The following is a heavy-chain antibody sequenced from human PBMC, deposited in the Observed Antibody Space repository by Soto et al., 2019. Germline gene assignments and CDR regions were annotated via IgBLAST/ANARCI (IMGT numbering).Heavy chain of an antibody. CDR3: ARWRYGDY. CDR1: GYAFNTYG. CDR2: ISAHNGNT. Sequence: QVHLVQSGAEVKKHGASVKVSCQVSGYAFNTYGITWVRQAPGQGLEWMGWISAHNGNTTYAQKLQGRVTVTRDTSTSTAYMALRCLRSDDTAVYYCARWRYGDYWGQGALVTVSS. J-gene: IGHJ4*02. V-gene: IGHV1-18*01. D-gene: IGHD1-1*01.